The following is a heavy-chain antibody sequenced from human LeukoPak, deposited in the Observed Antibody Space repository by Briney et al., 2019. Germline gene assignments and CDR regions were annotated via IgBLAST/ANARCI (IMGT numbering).Heavy chain of an antibody. CDR1: GFTFSDYW. Sequence: GGSLRLSCVDSGFTFSDYWMSWVRQAPGKGLEWVANMNQDGSEKYYVDSVKGRFTISRDNAKNSLYLQMNSQRAEDTAIYYCARESHATFDYWGQGTLVIVSS. CDR3: ARESHATFDY. CDR2: MNQDGSEK. J-gene: IGHJ4*02. D-gene: IGHD1-26*01. V-gene: IGHV3-7*01.